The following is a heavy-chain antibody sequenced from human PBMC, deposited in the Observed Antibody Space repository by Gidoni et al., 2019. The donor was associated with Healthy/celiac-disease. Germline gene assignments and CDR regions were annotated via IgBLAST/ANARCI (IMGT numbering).Heavy chain of an antibody. CDR2: IAYDGSNK. Sequence: QVQLVESGGGLVQPGRSLRLSCAASVFTFSSYGMHWVGQAPGKGLEGVAVIAYDGSNKYYADSVKGRFTISRDNSKNTLYLQMNSLRAEDTAVYYCAKAGGDYGGNSHWGQGTLVTVSS. CDR1: VFTFSSYG. D-gene: IGHD4-17*01. V-gene: IGHV3-30*18. J-gene: IGHJ4*02. CDR3: AKAGGDYGGNSH.